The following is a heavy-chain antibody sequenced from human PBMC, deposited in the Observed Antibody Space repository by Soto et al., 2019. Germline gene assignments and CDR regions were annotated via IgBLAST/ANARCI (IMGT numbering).Heavy chain of an antibody. J-gene: IGHJ4*02. CDR1: GGSFSSSSYY. V-gene: IGHV4-39*01. D-gene: IGHD3-3*01. Sequence: QVQLQQWGAGLLKPSETLSLTCAVYGGSFSSSSYYWGWIRQPPGKGLEWIGSIYYSGSTYYNPSLKSRVTISVDTSKNQFSLKLSSVTAADTAVYYCARRGFWSGYILDYWGQGNLVTVSS. CDR2: IYYSGST. CDR3: ARRGFWSGYILDY.